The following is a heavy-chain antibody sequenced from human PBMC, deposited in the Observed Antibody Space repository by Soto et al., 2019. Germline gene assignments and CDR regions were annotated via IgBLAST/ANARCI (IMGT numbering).Heavy chain of an antibody. J-gene: IGHJ5*02. CDR2: IIPIFGTA. Sequence: ASVKVSCKASGGTFSSYAISWVRQAPGQGLEWMGGIIPIFGTANYAQKFQGRVTITADESTSTAYMELSSLRSGDTAVYYCAREGAAAGTGPRWFDPWGQGTLVTVSS. D-gene: IGHD6-13*01. CDR3: AREGAAAGTGPRWFDP. CDR1: GGTFSSYA. V-gene: IGHV1-69*13.